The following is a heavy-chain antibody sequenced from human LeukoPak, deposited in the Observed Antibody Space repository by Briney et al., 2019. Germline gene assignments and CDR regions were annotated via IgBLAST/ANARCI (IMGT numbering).Heavy chain of an antibody. D-gene: IGHD4-17*01. CDR2: ISYDGSNE. CDR1: RFTFSSYA. V-gene: IGHV3-30-3*01. CDR3: ARVRAVTTGGFDY. Sequence: GRSLRLSCAASRFTFSSYAMHWVRQAPGKGLEWVAVISYDGSNEYYADSVKGRFTISRDNSKNTLYLQMNSLRAEDTAVYYCARVRAVTTGGFDYWGQGTLVTVSS. J-gene: IGHJ4*02.